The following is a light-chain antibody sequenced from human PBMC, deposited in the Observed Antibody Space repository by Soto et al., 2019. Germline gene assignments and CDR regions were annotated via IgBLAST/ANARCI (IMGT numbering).Light chain of an antibody. J-gene: IGKJ1*01. CDR1: QSISSY. CDR3: QQLNSYPWT. Sequence: IQLTRCPSSLSASAGDKVTITCRASQSISSYLNWYQQKPGKAPKLLIYAASTLQSGVPSRFSGSGSGTDFTLTISSLQPEDFATYYCQQLNSYPWTFGQGTKVDIK. CDR2: AAS. V-gene: IGKV1-9*01.